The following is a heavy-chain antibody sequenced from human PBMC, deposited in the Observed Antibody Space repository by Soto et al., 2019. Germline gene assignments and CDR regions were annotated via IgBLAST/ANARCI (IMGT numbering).Heavy chain of an antibody. CDR2: IYYTGST. CDR1: GGSMYSSNYY. D-gene: IGHD6-13*01. J-gene: IGHJ4*02. Sequence: QLQLQESGPGLVKPSETLSLTCTVSGGSMYSSNYYWGWIRQPPGKGLEWIGNIYYTGSTYYNPSLKSRVNISVDTSKNQFSLKLSSLTAEDTAVDYCARRAYCSSGYFDYWGQGTLVTVSS. CDR3: ARRAYCSSGYFDY. V-gene: IGHV4-39*01.